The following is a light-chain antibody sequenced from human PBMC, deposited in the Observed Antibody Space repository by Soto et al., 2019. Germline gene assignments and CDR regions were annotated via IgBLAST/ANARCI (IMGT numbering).Light chain of an antibody. J-gene: IGLJ2*01. Sequence: QSALTQPASVSGSPGQSITISCSGTSYDIGANNYVSWYQHHPGKAPNILIYEAANRPSGIYHRFSGSKSGNTASLTISGLQAEDEADYFCTSYTSASTLVFGGGTKLTVL. CDR3: TSYTSASTLV. CDR1: SYDIGANNY. CDR2: EAA. V-gene: IGLV2-14*01.